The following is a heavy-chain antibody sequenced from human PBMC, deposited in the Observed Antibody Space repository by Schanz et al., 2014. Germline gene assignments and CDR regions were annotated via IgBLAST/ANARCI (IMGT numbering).Heavy chain of an antibody. Sequence: QVQLVESGGGVVQPGGSLRLSCEASGFTFSSYGMHWVRQAPGKGLEWLTFIRYDGSKKYYVDSVKGRFTISRDNSKNTLYLQMNSLRVEDTAVYYCAKGGSSLDDWGQGTLVTVS. CDR1: GFTFSSYG. CDR3: AKGGSSLDD. J-gene: IGHJ4*02. CDR2: IRYDGSKK. V-gene: IGHV3-30*02. D-gene: IGHD3-16*01.